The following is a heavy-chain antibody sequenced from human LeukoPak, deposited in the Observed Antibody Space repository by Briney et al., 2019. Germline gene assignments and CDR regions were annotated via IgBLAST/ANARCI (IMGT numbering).Heavy chain of an antibody. CDR3: ARVGGITMPYYYYYYMDV. J-gene: IGHJ6*03. D-gene: IGHD3-10*01. CDR1: GFTFSRYW. V-gene: IGHV3-74*01. Sequence: GGSLRLSCAASGFTFSRYWMHWVRQAPEKGLVWVSRINTDGSSTTYADSVKGRFTISRDNAKNTLYLQMNSLRAEDTAVYYCARVGGITMPYYYYYYMDVWGKGTTVTVSS. CDR2: INTDGSST.